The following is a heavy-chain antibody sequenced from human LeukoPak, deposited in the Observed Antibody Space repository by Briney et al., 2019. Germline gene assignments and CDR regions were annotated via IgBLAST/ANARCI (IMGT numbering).Heavy chain of an antibody. V-gene: IGHV4-4*03. CDR3: ARNAGNSDVDY. D-gene: IGHD4-23*01. J-gene: IGHJ4*02. Sequence: PETLSLTCAVSGGSITGSNWWTWARQPPGKGLEWIGEIYHSGSTNYNPSLKSRVTISVDKSNNQFSLKLNSMTAADTAVYYCARNAGNSDVDYWGQGILVTVSS. CDR1: GGSITGSNW. CDR2: IYHSGST.